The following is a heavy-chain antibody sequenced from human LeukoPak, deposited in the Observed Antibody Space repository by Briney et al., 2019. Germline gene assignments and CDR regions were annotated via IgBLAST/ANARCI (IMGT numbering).Heavy chain of an antibody. J-gene: IGHJ4*02. CDR1: GFTFSSYA. CDR2: ISGSGGST. D-gene: IGHD2-2*01. V-gene: IGHV3-23*01. CDR3: ASEYQQPLDY. Sequence: GGSLRLSCAASGFTFSSYAMSWVRQAPGKGLEWVSAISGSGGSTYHADSVKGRFTISRDNSKNAVYLQMNSLRAEDTAVYYCASEYQQPLDYWGQGALVTVSS.